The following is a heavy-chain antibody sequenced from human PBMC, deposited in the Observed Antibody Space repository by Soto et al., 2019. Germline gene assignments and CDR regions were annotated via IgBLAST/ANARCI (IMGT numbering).Heavy chain of an antibody. Sequence: GGSLRLSCAASGFTFISYAISWVRLAPGKGLEWVSTITGSGSGYNTFYTDSVEGRFSISRDNSKSTVYLELNNLSAEDTAVYHCAKNQGVELVPLATVDWFDPWGQGSVVTVS. V-gene: IGHV3-23*01. J-gene: IGHJ5*02. CDR3: AKNQGVELVPLATVDWFDP. CDR2: ITGSGSGYNT. D-gene: IGHD1-26*01. CDR1: GFTFISYA.